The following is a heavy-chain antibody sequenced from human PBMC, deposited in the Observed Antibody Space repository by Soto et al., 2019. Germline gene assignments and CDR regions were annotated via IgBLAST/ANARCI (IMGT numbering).Heavy chain of an antibody. J-gene: IGHJ6*02. CDR2: IYPGDSDT. Sequence: GESLKISCKGSGYSFTSYWIGWVRQMPGKGLEWMGIIYPGDSDTRYSPSFQGQVTISADKSISTAYLQWSSLKASDTAMYYCARRSEVREFDGAYYYYYGMDVWGQGTTVTVSS. V-gene: IGHV5-51*01. CDR1: GYSFTSYW. CDR3: ARRSEVREFDGAYYYYYGMDV. D-gene: IGHD3-10*01.